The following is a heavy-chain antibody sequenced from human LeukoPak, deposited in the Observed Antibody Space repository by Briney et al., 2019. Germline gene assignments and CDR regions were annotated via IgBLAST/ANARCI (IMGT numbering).Heavy chain of an antibody. CDR1: GYSFTSNW. V-gene: IGHV5-51*01. CDR2: IYPGDSDT. J-gene: IGHJ4*02. D-gene: IGHD3-10*01. Sequence: PGESLKISCKGFGYSFTSNWIGWVRQMPGKGLESMGIIYPGDSDTRYSPSFQGQVTISVNKSISTAYLQWSSLKASDTAMYYCARRGLYGSGSYYYFDYWGQGTLVTVSS. CDR3: ARRGLYGSGSYYYFDY.